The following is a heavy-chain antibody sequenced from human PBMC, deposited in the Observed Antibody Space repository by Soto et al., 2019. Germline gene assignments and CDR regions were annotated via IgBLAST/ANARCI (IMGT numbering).Heavy chain of an antibody. Sequence: LTCTVSGGSISSYYGGWFRQPPGKGLEWIGYIYYSGSTYYNPSLKSRVTISVDTSKNQFSLKLSSVTAADTAVYYCARDQSGLDVWGQGTTVTVSS. J-gene: IGHJ6*02. CDR1: GGSISSYY. CDR2: IYYSGST. V-gene: IGHV4-59*12. CDR3: ARDQSGLDV.